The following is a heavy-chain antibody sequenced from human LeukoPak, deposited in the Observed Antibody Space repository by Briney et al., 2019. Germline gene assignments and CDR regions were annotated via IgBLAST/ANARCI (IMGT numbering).Heavy chain of an antibody. CDR2: ISSSSSYI. D-gene: IGHD3-16*01. J-gene: IGHJ4*02. V-gene: IGHV3-21*01. Sequence: GGSLRLSCAASGFTFSSYSMNWVRQAPGKGLEWVSSISSSSSYIYYADSVKGRFTISRDNAKNSLYLQMNSLRAEDTAVYYCARERAGRGSFDYWGQGTLVTVSS. CDR1: GFTFSSYS. CDR3: ARERAGRGSFDY.